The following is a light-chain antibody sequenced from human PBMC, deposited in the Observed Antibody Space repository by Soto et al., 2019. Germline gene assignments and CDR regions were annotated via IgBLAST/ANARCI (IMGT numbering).Light chain of an antibody. J-gene: IGLJ3*02. CDR1: SSDVGAYKY. V-gene: IGLV2-8*01. CDR3: TSYIGSDTWV. CDR2: EVS. Sequence: QSALTQPPSASGSPGQSVTISCTGTSSDVGAYKYVSWYQQYPGKAPKLMIYEVSKQPSGVPARFSGSKSGNTASLTVSGLQSEDEADYYCTSYIGSDTWVFGGGTKVTVL.